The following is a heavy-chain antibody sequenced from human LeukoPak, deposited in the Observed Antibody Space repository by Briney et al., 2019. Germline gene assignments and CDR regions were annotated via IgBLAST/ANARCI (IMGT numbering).Heavy chain of an antibody. CDR3: ARAYYYDSSGYYGFDY. D-gene: IGHD3-22*01. J-gene: IGHJ4*02. Sequence: SETLSLTCAVYSGSLSGYYWSWIRQPPGKGLEWIGYIYYSGSTNYNPSLKSRVTISVDTSKNQFSLKLSSVTAADTAVYYCARAYYYDSSGYYGFDYWGQGTLVTVSS. CDR1: SGSLSGYY. V-gene: IGHV4-59*01. CDR2: IYYSGST.